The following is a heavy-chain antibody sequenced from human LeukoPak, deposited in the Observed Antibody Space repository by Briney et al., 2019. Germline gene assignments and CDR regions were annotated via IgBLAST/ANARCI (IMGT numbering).Heavy chain of an antibody. CDR3: ARDPYSGSYGDYYYYYMDV. D-gene: IGHD1-26*01. CDR2: VSHSSSYI. V-gene: IGHV3-21*01. Sequence: GGSLRLSCAASGFTFNTYAMSWVRQAPGKGLEWVSSVSHSSSYIYYADSVKGRFTISRDNAKNSLYLQMNSLRAEDTAVYYCARDPYSGSYGDYYYYYMDVWGKGTTVTISS. CDR1: GFTFNTYA. J-gene: IGHJ6*03.